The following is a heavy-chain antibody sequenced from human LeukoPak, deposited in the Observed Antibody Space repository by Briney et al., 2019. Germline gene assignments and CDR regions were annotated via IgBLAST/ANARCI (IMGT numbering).Heavy chain of an antibody. CDR2: INHSGST. J-gene: IGHJ5*02. CDR3: ARRAAAAGRNWFDP. D-gene: IGHD6-13*01. CDR1: GGSFSGYY. V-gene: IGHV4-34*01. Sequence: KPSETLSLTCAVYGGSFSGYYWSWIRQPPGKGLEWIGEINHSGSTNYNPSLKSRVTISVDTSKNQFSLKLSSVTAADTAVYYCARRAAAAGRNWFDPWGQGTLVTVSS.